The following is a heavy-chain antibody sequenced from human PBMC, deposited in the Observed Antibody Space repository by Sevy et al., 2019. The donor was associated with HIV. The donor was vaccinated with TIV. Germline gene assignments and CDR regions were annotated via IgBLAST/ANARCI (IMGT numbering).Heavy chain of an antibody. CDR3: TRPDSSGHSDY. Sequence: SETLSLTCTVSDGSVSGYLWSWIRQPPGRGLEWIGNIHHGGTTKYNPSLKSRLTISIDTSKNQFSLILTSATAADTAVYYCTRPDSSGHSDYWGQGTPVTVSS. D-gene: IGHD3-22*01. V-gene: IGHV4-59*02. J-gene: IGHJ4*02. CDR2: IHHGGTT. CDR1: DGSVSGYL.